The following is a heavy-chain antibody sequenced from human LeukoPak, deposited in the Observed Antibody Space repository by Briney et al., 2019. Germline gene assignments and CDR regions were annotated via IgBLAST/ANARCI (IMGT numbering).Heavy chain of an antibody. CDR3: ASNYYYDSSVD. Sequence: LRLSCAASGFTFSSYAMSWIRQPPGKGLEWIGYIYYSGSTYYNPSLKSRVTISVDTSKNQFSLKLSSVTAADTAVYYCASNYYYDSSVDWGQGTLVTVSS. CDR1: GFTFSSYA. J-gene: IGHJ4*02. D-gene: IGHD3-22*01. V-gene: IGHV4-30-4*08. CDR2: IYYSGST.